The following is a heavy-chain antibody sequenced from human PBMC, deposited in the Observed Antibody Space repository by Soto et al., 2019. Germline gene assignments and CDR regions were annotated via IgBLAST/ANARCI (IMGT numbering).Heavy chain of an antibody. CDR3: ARDVGFRSWPTRIFDY. D-gene: IGHD6-13*01. V-gene: IGHV3-33*01. J-gene: IGHJ4*02. Sequence: QVQLVESGGGVVQPGRSLRLSCAASGFTFSSYGMHWVRQAPGKGLEWVAVIWYDGSNKYYADSVKGRFTISRDNSKNTLYLQMNSLRAEDTAVYYCARDVGFRSWPTRIFDYWGQGTLVTVSS. CDR2: IWYDGSNK. CDR1: GFTFSSYG.